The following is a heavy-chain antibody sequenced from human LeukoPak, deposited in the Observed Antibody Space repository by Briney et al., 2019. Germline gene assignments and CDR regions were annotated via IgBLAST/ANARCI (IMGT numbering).Heavy chain of an antibody. Sequence: ASVKVSCKASGYTFTSYYMHWVRQAPGQGHEWMGIINPSGGSTSYAQKFQGRVTMTRDTSTSTVYVELSSLRSEDTAVYYCARACVPPGCMDYWGQGTLVTVSS. CDR3: ARACVPPGCMDY. CDR2: INPSGGST. J-gene: IGHJ4*02. V-gene: IGHV1-46*01. CDR1: GYTFTSYY. D-gene: IGHD2-8*01.